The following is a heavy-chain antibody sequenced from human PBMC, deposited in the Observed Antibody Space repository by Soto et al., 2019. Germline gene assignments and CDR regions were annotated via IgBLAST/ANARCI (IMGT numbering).Heavy chain of an antibody. D-gene: IGHD6-19*01. Sequence: QVQLVESGGGVVQPGRSLRLSCAASGFTFSSSGMHWVRRAPGKGLEWVAVTSFDGSSGYYADSVRGRFTISRDNSNNTLYLQMNSLRAEDTAVYYCAKSPPAVAGYFDYWGQGTLVTVSS. CDR3: AKSPPAVAGYFDY. J-gene: IGHJ4*02. V-gene: IGHV3-30*18. CDR1: GFTFSSSG. CDR2: TSFDGSSG.